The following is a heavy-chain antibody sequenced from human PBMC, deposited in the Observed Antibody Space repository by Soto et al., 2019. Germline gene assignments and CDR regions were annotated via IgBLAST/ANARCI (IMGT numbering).Heavy chain of an antibody. CDR3: ARGDYYYYYYYMDV. D-gene: IGHD4-17*01. V-gene: IGHV1-2*04. CDR1: GYTFTGYY. J-gene: IGHJ6*03. Sequence: ASVKVSCKASGYTFTGYYMHWVRQAPGQGLEWMGWINPNSGGTNYAQKFQGWVTMTRDTSISTAYMELSRLRSDDTAVYYCARGDYYYYYYYMDVWGKGTTVTVSS. CDR2: INPNSGGT.